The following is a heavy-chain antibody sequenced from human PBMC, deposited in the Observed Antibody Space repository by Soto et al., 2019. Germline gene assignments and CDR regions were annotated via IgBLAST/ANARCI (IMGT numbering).Heavy chain of an antibody. CDR3: ARERAFGDNKHNYMNV. J-gene: IGHJ6*03. CDR2: IWSDGSNE. V-gene: IGHV3-33*01. D-gene: IGHD3-10*01. CDR1: EFTFSRHG. Sequence: QVQLVESGGGVVQPGRSLRLSCAASEFTFSRHGMHWVRQAPGKGLQWVGVIWSDGSNEVYADSVKGRFIISRDNSKNILNLQMKSLRAEDTDGYYCARERAFGDNKHNYMNVWGTGIAVTVSS.